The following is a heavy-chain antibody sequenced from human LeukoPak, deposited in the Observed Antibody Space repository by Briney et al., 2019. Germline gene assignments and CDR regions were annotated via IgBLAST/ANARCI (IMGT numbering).Heavy chain of an antibody. J-gene: IGHJ4*02. CDR1: GFTVSSNY. Sequence: GGSLRLSCAASGFTVSSNYMSWVRQAPGKGLECVSVIYSGGSTYYADSVKGRFTISRDNSKNTLYLQMNSLRAEDTAVYYWARYPSDQYYFDYWGQGTLVTVSS. CDR3: ARYPSDQYYFDY. V-gene: IGHV3-53*01. CDR2: IYSGGST.